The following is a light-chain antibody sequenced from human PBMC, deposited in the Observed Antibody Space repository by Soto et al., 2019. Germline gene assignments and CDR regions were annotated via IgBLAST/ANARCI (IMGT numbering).Light chain of an antibody. CDR1: QSVSSNY. J-gene: IGKJ2*01. CDR2: GAS. V-gene: IGKV3-20*01. CDR3: QQYGSSPYT. Sequence: EMVLTQSPGTLSLSPGERATLSCRASQSVSSNYLAWYQQKPGQAPRLLIYGASSGATGIPDRFSGSGSGTDFTLTISRLEPEDFAVYYCQQYGSSPYTFGQGTKLEIK.